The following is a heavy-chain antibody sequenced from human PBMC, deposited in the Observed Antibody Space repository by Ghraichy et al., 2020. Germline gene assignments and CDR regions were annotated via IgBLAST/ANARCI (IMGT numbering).Heavy chain of an antibody. CDR2: INHSGST. CDR1: GGSFSGYY. J-gene: IGHJ6*02. V-gene: IGHV4-34*01. Sequence: SETLSLTCAVYGGSFSGYYWSWIRQPPGKGLEWIGEINHSGSTNYNPSLKSRVTISVDTSKNQFSLKLSSVTAADTAVYYCARVGTIFGVVILPKKPYGMDVWGQGTTVTVSS. D-gene: IGHD3-3*01. CDR3: ARVGTIFGVVILPKKPYGMDV.